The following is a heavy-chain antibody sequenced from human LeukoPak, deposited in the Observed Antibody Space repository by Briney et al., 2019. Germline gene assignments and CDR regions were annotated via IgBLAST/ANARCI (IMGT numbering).Heavy chain of an antibody. CDR3: AREEDCSGGSCYDY. V-gene: IGHV4-39*07. J-gene: IGHJ4*02. CDR2: IYYSGNT. D-gene: IGHD2-15*01. CDR1: GDSISTSNSY. Sequence: PSETLSLTCTVSGDSISTSNSYWGWIRQPPGKGLEWIGSIYYSGNTYYNASLKSRVTISVDTSKNQFSLKLSSVTAADTAVYYCAREEDCSGGSCYDYWGQGTLVTVSS.